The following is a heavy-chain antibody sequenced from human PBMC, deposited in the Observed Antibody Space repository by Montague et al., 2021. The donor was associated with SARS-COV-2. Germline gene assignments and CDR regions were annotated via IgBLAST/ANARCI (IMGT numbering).Heavy chain of an antibody. J-gene: IGHJ4*02. CDR1: DASISTSNY. D-gene: IGHD5-12*01. Sequence: SETLSLICSVSDASISTSNYWGWLRQTPGKGLEWIASIHFTGTTYYKPSLKSRVTISVDTSKNQFSLKLTSLTAADTAIYFCARDRNDGYDHSFDYWGQGTLVTVSS. V-gene: IGHV4-39*07. CDR2: IHFTGTT. CDR3: ARDRNDGYDHSFDY.